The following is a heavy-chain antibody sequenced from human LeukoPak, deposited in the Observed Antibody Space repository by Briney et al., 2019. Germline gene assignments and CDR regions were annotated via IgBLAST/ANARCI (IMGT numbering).Heavy chain of an antibody. Sequence: GASVKVSCKASGGTFSSYAISWVRQAPGQGLEWMGRIIPILGIANYAQKFQGRVTITADKSTSTAYMELSSLRSEDTAVYYCAHLYYDFWSGYPEQYYGMDVWGQGTTVTVSS. CDR2: IIPILGIA. J-gene: IGHJ6*02. D-gene: IGHD3-3*01. CDR3: AHLYYDFWSGYPEQYYGMDV. V-gene: IGHV1-69*04. CDR1: GGTFSSYA.